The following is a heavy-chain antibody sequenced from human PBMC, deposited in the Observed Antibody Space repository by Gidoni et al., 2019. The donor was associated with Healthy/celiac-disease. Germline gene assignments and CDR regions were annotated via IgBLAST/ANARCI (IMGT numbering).Heavy chain of an antibody. V-gene: IGHV4-38-2*02. Sequence: QVQLQESGPGLVKPSETLSLTCTVSAYSISSGYYWGWIRQPPGKGLEWIGSIYHSGSTYYNPSLKSRVTISVDTSKNQFSLKLSSVTAADTAVYYCARSIAARPDYFDYWGQGTLVTVSS. J-gene: IGHJ4*02. CDR3: ARSIAARPDYFDY. D-gene: IGHD6-6*01. CDR1: AYSISSGYY. CDR2: IYHSGST.